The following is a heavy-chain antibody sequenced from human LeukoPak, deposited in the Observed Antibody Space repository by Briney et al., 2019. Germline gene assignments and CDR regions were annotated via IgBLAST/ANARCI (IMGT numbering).Heavy chain of an antibody. V-gene: IGHV3-30-3*01. CDR2: ISYDGSNK. CDR1: GFTFSSYA. D-gene: IGHD3-10*01. J-gene: IGHJ4*02. Sequence: PGGSLRLSCAASGFTFSSYAMHWVRQAPGKGLEWVEVISYDGSNKYYGDSVKGRFTISRDNSKNTLYLQMNSLRAEDTAVYYCARRGTLELTYYYGSGSSYYFDYWGQGTLVTVSS. CDR3: ARRGTLELTYYYGSGSSYYFDY.